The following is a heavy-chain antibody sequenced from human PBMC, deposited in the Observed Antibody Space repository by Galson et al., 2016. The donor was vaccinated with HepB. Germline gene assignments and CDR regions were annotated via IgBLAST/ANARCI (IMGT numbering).Heavy chain of an antibody. CDR3: ARDPWFDP. Sequence: SVKVSCKASGYTFTSYAIIWVRQAPGQGLEWVGWISTYNDNTNYAQKFQGRVTMTTDTSTSTANLELNSLTSDDAAVYYCARDPWFDPWGQGTLVTVSS. CDR2: ISTYNDNT. V-gene: IGHV1-18*01. J-gene: IGHJ5*02. CDR1: GYTFTSYA.